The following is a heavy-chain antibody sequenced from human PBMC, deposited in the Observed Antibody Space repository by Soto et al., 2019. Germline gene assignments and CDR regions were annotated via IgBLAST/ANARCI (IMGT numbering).Heavy chain of an antibody. D-gene: IGHD3-22*01. J-gene: IGHJ5*02. V-gene: IGHV3-23*01. CDR1: GFTFSSYA. Sequence: QLGGSLRLSCAASGFTFSSYAMSWVRQAPGKGLEWVSAISGSGGSTYYAGSVKGRFTISRDNSKNTLYPQMNSLRAEDTAVYYRAKTPYYYDSSGYPSWGQGTLVTVSS. CDR3: AKTPYYYDSSGYPS. CDR2: ISGSGGST.